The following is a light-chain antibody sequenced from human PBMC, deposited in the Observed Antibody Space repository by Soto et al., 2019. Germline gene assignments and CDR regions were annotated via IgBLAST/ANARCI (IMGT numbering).Light chain of an antibody. Sequence: DVQMTQSPSSLSASVGDRVTITCRASQSVGSYLNWYQQKPGKAPKLLIYGAFNLQSGVPSRFSGSVSGTDFTLTIRSLQLEDFAPYYCQQTYVTPPTTFGQGTKLEIK. CDR2: GAF. CDR1: QSVGSY. J-gene: IGKJ2*01. CDR3: QQTYVTPPTT. V-gene: IGKV1-39*01.